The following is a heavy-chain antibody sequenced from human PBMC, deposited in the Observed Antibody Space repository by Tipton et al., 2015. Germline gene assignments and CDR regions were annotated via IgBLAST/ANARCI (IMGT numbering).Heavy chain of an antibody. Sequence: TLSLTCALSGYSISSGYYWGWIRQPPGKGREWIGNIYDSGSTYYNPSLKSRVTISVDTSTTQFSLKMSSVTASDTAVYYCARARGRHGGLFDSWGQGILVTVSS. V-gene: IGHV4-38-2*01. J-gene: IGHJ4*02. CDR3: ARARGRHGGLFDS. D-gene: IGHD4-23*01. CDR1: GYSISSGYY. CDR2: IYDSGST.